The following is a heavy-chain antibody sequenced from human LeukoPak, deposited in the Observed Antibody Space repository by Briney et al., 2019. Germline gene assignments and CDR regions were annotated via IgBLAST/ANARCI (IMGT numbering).Heavy chain of an antibody. J-gene: IGHJ4*02. Sequence: ASVKVSCKASGYTFTNYTLNWVRQAPGQGLEWMGWIDTNTGNPTYAQGFIGRFVFSLDTSVTTAYLQISSLKAEDTAVYYCARYYFDYWGQGTLVTVSS. CDR3: ARYYFDY. V-gene: IGHV7-4-1*02. CDR2: IDTNTGNP. CDR1: GYTFTNYT.